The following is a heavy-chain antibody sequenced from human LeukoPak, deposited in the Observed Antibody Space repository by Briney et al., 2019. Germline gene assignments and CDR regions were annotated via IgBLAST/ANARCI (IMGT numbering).Heavy chain of an antibody. D-gene: IGHD6-19*01. CDR3: AKGGAVAGGLGPDDY. Sequence: GGSLRLSCAASGFTFSNAWMSWFRQAPGKGLEWVGRIKSKTDGGTTDYAAPVKGRFTISRDDSKNTLYLQMNSLKTEDTAVYYCAKGGAVAGGLGPDDYWGQGTLVTVSS. CDR2: IKSKTDGGTT. CDR1: GFTFSNAW. J-gene: IGHJ4*02. V-gene: IGHV3-15*01.